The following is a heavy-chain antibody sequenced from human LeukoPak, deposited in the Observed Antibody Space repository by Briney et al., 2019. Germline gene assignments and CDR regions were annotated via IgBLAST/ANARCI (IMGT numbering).Heavy chain of an antibody. J-gene: IGHJ4*02. CDR3: AKENGYKTTHFDY. Sequence: GGFLRLSCVASGFSFSSYAMSWVRQAPGKGLEWVSTVSGSGGNRYYADSVKGRFTISRDNSRNTQYLQMSSLRAEDTALYYCAKENGYKTTHFDYWGQGTLVTVSS. CDR1: GFSFSSYA. CDR2: VSGSGGNR. D-gene: IGHD5-24*01. V-gene: IGHV3-23*01.